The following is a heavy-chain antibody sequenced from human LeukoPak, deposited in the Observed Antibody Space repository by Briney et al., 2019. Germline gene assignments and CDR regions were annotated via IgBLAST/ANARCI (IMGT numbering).Heavy chain of an antibody. D-gene: IGHD4-17*01. Sequence: GGSLRLSCAASGFTFSSYSMTWVRQAPGKGLEWVSSISSSSSYIYYADSVKGRFTISRDNAKNSLYLQMNSLRAEDTAVYYCARDPTWDYGPRPHNWFDPWGQGTLVTVSS. CDR2: ISSSSSYI. CDR3: ARDPTWDYGPRPHNWFDP. V-gene: IGHV3-21*01. CDR1: GFTFSSYS. J-gene: IGHJ5*02.